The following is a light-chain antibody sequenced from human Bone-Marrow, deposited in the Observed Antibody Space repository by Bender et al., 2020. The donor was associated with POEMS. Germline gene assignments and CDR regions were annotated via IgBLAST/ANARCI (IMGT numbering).Light chain of an antibody. V-gene: IGLV2-14*01. J-gene: IGLJ2*01. CDR3: SSYSDSSALVV. CDR1: ASDIGGYNY. CDR2: RVT. Sequence: SALTQPASVSGSPGQTITISCTGSASDIGGYNYVSWYQQYPGKAPKLLIYRVTRRPSEISDRFSGSKSGYTASLTISHLQTADEADYYCSSYSDSSALVVFGGGTKLTVL.